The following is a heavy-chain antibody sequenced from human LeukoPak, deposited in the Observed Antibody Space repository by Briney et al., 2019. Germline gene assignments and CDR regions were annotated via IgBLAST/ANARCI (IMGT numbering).Heavy chain of an antibody. J-gene: IGHJ4*02. CDR1: GFTFSNYW. V-gene: IGHV3-20*04. CDR2: INWNGGST. CDR3: ARDSTYDSSGYYPHNFDY. Sequence: GGSLRLSCAASGFTFSNYWMHWVRQAPGKGLEWVSGINWNGGSTGYADSVKGRFTISRDNAKNSLYLQMNSLRAEDTAVYYCARDSTYDSSGYYPHNFDYWGQGTLVTVSS. D-gene: IGHD3-22*01.